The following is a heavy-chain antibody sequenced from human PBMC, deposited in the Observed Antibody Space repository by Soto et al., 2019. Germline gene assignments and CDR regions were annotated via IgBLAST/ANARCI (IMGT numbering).Heavy chain of an antibody. Sequence: GGSLRLSCAASGFTFSDYYMSWIRQAPGKGLEWVSYISSSGSTIYYADSVKGRFTISRDNAKNSLYLQMNSLRAEDTAVYYCAREFRRMYYGDYLSDAFDIWGQGTMVTVSS. D-gene: IGHD4-17*01. CDR2: ISSSGSTI. CDR3: AREFRRMYYGDYLSDAFDI. V-gene: IGHV3-11*01. J-gene: IGHJ3*02. CDR1: GFTFSDYY.